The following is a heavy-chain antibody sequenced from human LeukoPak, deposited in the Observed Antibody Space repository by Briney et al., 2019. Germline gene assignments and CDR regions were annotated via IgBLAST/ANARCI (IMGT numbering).Heavy chain of an antibody. CDR1: GFSFSGSA. J-gene: IGHJ5*02. D-gene: IGHD2/OR15-2a*01. Sequence: PGGSLRLSCAASGFSFSGSAIHWVRQTSGKGLGWIGRIRSQADSYATAYSVSVKGRFSISRDDSKNTAYLQMNSLRAEDTAVYYCTAHLLYCNTTDCAPRGFDPWGQGTLVTVPS. CDR3: TAHLLYCNTTDCAPRGFDP. V-gene: IGHV3-73*01. CDR2: IRSQADSYAT.